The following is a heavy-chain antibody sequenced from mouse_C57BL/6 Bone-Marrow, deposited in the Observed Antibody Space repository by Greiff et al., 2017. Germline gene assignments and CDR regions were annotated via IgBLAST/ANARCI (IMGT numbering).Heavy chain of an antibody. Sequence: AASGIDFSRYWMSWVRRAPGKGLEWIGEINPDSSTINYAPSLKDKFIISRDNAKNTLYLQMSKVRSEDTALYYCARRDYDHLTFAYWGQGTLVTVSA. CDR3: ARRDYDHLTFAY. CDR2: INPDSSTI. D-gene: IGHD2-4*01. J-gene: IGHJ3*01. V-gene: IGHV4-1*01. CDR1: GIDFSRYW.